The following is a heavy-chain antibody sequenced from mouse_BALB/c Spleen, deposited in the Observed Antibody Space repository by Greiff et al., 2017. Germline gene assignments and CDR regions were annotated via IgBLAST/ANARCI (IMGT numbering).Heavy chain of an antibody. J-gene: IGHJ4*01. CDR3: AREEQLGLLYAMDY. V-gene: IGHV1S127*01. Sequence: VQLQQSGPQLVRPGASVKISCKASGYSFTSYWMHWVKQRPGQGLEWIGMIDPSDSETRLNQKFKDKATLTVDKSSSTAYMQLSSPTSEDSAVYYCAREEQLGLLYAMDYWGQGTSVTVSS. CDR2: IDPSDSET. D-gene: IGHD3-1*01. CDR1: GYSFTSYW.